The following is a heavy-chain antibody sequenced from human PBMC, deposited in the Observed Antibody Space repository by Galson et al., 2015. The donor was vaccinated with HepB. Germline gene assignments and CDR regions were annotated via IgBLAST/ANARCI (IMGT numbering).Heavy chain of an antibody. D-gene: IGHD3-16*01. CDR1: GYTFTGYY. V-gene: IGHV1-2*05. J-gene: IGHJ2*01. CDR3: ARGGNYGDWYFDL. Sequence: SVKVSCKASGYTFTGYYLHWVRQAPGQGLEWMGRINPNSGGTNYAQNFRGRVTMTRDTSISTAYMELSGLTSDDTVVYYCARGGNYGDWYFDLWGRGTLVTVSS. CDR2: INPNSGGT.